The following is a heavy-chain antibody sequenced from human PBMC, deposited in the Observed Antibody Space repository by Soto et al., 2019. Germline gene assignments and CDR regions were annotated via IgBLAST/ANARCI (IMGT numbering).Heavy chain of an antibody. CDR1: GGSISSYY. Sequence: PSETLSLTCTVSGGSISSYYWSWIRQPPGKGLEWIGYSYYSGSTNYNPSLKSRVTISVDTSKNQFSLKLSSVTAAETAVYYCAREAGDSHWGQGTLVTVSS. CDR3: AREAGDSH. CDR2: SYYSGST. V-gene: IGHV4-59*01. D-gene: IGHD7-27*01. J-gene: IGHJ4*02.